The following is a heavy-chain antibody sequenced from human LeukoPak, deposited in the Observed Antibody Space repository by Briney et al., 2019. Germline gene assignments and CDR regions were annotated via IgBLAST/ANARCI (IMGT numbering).Heavy chain of an antibody. V-gene: IGHV4-59*01. D-gene: IGHD5-12*01. CDR2: IYYSGST. CDR1: GGSISSYY. J-gene: IGHJ4*02. CDR3: ARTRGYSGYDYWWYFDY. Sequence: SETLSLTCTVSGGSISSYYWSWIRQPPGKGLEWIGYIYYSGSTNYNPSLKSRVTISVDTSKNQFSLKLSSVTAADTAVYYCARTRGYSGYDYWWYFDYWGQGTLVTASS.